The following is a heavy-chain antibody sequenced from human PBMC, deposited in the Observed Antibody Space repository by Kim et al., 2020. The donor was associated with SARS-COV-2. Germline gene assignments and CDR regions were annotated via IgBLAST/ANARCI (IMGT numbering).Heavy chain of an antibody. D-gene: IGHD2-15*01. J-gene: IGHJ4*02. Sequence: PSLKRRVTISVDKSKNQFSLELSSVTAADTAVYYCARDCSGGSCYQGLDYWGQGTLVTVSS. CDR3: ARDCSGGSCYQGLDY. V-gene: IGHV4-4*02.